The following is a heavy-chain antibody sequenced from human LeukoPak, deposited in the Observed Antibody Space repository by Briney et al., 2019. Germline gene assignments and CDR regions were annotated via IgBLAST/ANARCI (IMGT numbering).Heavy chain of an antibody. CDR1: GFTFDDYG. D-gene: IGHD5-12*01. J-gene: IGHJ6*03. CDR3: ARRVRTSRGLRLTYYYYMDV. Sequence: GSLRLSCAASGFTFDDYGMSWVRQAPGKGLEWVSGINWNGGSTGYADSVKGRFTISRDNAKNSLYLQMNSLRAEDTALYYCARRVRTSRGLRLTYYYYMDVWGKGTTVTVSS. CDR2: INWNGGST. V-gene: IGHV3-20*04.